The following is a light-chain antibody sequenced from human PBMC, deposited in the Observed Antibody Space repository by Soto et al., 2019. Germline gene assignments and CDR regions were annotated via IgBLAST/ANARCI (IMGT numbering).Light chain of an antibody. J-gene: IGKJ5*01. CDR3: QQYYTRIT. Sequence: DIEMTQSPSSLSASVGDRVTITCRTSQSINSYLNWYQQKPGKAPKLLMYAASSLQSGVPSRFSGSGSGTDFTLTISSLQAEDVAFYFCQQYYTRITFGQGTRLEIK. CDR2: AAS. CDR1: QSINSY. V-gene: IGKV1-39*01.